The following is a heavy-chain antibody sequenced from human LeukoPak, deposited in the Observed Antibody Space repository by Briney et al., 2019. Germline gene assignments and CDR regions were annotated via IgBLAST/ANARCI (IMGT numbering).Heavy chain of an antibody. CDR2: INHSGST. Sequence: PSETLSLTCAVYGGSFSGYYWSWIRHPPGKGLEWIWEINHSGSTNYNPSLKSRVTIPVGTSKNQFSLKLSSVPGADTAVYYCASLKQWRTYYFDYWGQGTLVTVSS. D-gene: IGHD6-19*01. V-gene: IGHV4-34*01. CDR3: ASLKQWRTYYFDY. J-gene: IGHJ4*02. CDR1: GGSFSGYY.